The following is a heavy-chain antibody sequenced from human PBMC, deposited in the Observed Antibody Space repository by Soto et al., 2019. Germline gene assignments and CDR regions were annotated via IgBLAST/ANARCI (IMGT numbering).Heavy chain of an antibody. D-gene: IGHD3-3*01. Sequence: QVQLVESGGGVVQPGRSLRLSCAASGFTFSSYGMHWVRQAPGKGLEWVAVISYDGSNKYYADSVKGRFTISRDNSKNTMXLQMNSLRAEDTAVYYCAKDVLRFLEWLALYGMDVWGQGTTVTVSS. CDR3: AKDVLRFLEWLALYGMDV. V-gene: IGHV3-30*18. J-gene: IGHJ6*02. CDR1: GFTFSSYG. CDR2: ISYDGSNK.